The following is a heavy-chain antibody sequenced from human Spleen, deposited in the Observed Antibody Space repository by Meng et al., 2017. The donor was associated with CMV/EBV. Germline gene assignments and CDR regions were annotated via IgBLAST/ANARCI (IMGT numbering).Heavy chain of an antibody. Sequence: CKASGYTFTNYGISWVRQAPGQGLEWMGWISAYNGNTNYAQKIQGRITMNTDTSTSTAYMDLRSLRSEDAAFYYCARSCNGNTCPFDFWGQGTLVTVSS. D-gene: IGHD2/OR15-2a*01. CDR2: ISAYNGNT. CDR1: GYTFTNYG. V-gene: IGHV1-18*01. CDR3: ARSCNGNTCPFDF. J-gene: IGHJ4*02.